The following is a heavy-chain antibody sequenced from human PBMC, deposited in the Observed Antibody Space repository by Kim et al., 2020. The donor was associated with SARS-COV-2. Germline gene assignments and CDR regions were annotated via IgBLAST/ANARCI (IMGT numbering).Heavy chain of an antibody. V-gene: IGHV3-73*01. Sequence: GGSLRLSCAASGFTFSGSAMHWVRQASGKGLEWVGRIRSKANSYATAYAASVKGRFTISRDDSKNTAYLQMNSLKTEDTAVYYCWLPAGYSSSWSRAGWGQGTLVTVSS. J-gene: IGHJ4*02. CDR3: WLPAGYSSSWSRAG. CDR2: IRSKANSYAT. CDR1: GFTFSGSA. D-gene: IGHD6-13*01.